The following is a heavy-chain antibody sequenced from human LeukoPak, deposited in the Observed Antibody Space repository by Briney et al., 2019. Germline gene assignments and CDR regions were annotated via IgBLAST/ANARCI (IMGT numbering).Heavy chain of an antibody. CDR2: IGSNGSST. D-gene: IGHD2-2*01. V-gene: IGHV3-64D*06. Sequence: GGSLRLSCTLSGLTLSRYAIHWVRPPPGKGLEHVSHIGSNGSSTYYAVSVKGTFTISRDNSKNTMYTQMSSLRAEDTAEYYCVKGPGTSSSCFLDSWGQGTLVTVSS. J-gene: IGHJ4*02. CDR3: VKGPGTSSSCFLDS. CDR1: GLTLSRYA.